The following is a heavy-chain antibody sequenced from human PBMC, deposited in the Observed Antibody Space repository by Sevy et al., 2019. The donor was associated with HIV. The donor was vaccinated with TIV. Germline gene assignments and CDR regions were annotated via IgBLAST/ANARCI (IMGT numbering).Heavy chain of an antibody. CDR2: IYYSGST. CDR1: GGSVSSGSYY. D-gene: IGHD5-12*01. V-gene: IGHV4-61*01. J-gene: IGHJ4*02. CDR3: ARVRGGYSGFGGFDY. Sequence: SETLSLTCTVSGGSVSSGSYYWSWIRQPPGKGLEWMGYIYYSGSTNHNPSLKRRVTISVDTSKNRFSLKLNSVTAADTAVYYCARVRGGYSGFGGFDYWGQGTLVTVSS.